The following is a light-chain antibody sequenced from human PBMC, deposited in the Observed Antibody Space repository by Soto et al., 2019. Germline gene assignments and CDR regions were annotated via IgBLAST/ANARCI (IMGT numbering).Light chain of an antibody. J-gene: IGLJ2*01. V-gene: IGLV1-40*01. CDR3: QSYDSSLSAVV. CDR1: SSNIGSNY. CDR2: QNN. Sequence: QSVLTQPPSASGTPGQRVTISCSGSSSNIGSNYVYWYEHLPGTAPKLLIYQNNNRPSGVPDRFSGSKSGTSASLAITGLQAEDEADYYCQSYDSSLSAVVFGGGTQLTVL.